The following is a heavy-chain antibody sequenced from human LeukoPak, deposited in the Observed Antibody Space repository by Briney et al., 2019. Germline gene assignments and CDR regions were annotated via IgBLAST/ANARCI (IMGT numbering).Heavy chain of an antibody. J-gene: IGHJ5*02. CDR2: ISGSGGST. CDR1: GFTFNNYA. D-gene: IGHD7-27*01. V-gene: IGHV3-23*01. CDR3: AKESPGSASWGHSNWFDP. Sequence: PGRSLRLSCAASGFTFNNYAMSWVRQAPGKGLEWVSAISGSGGSTYYADSVKGRFTISRDNSKNTLYLQMNSLRAEDTAVYYCAKESPGSASWGHSNWFDPWGQGTLVTVSS.